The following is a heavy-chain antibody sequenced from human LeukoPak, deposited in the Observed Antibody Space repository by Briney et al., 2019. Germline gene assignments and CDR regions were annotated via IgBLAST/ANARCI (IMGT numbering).Heavy chain of an antibody. V-gene: IGHV3-21*01. CDR2: ISYTSSYI. J-gene: IGHJ4*02. CDR3: AREGLYGDYAGH. D-gene: IGHD4-17*01. CDR1: GFTFSSYS. Sequence: PGGSLRLSCAGSGFTFSSYSMNWVRQAPGKGLEWVSSISYTSSYIHHADSVKGRFTTSRDNAKNSLFLQMNSLRAEDTAVYYCAREGLYGDYAGHWGQGTLVTVSS.